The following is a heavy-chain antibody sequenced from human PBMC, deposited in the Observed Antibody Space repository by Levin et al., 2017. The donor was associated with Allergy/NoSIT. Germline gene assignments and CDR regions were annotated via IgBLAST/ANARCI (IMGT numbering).Heavy chain of an antibody. CDR1: GYSFPTYG. J-gene: IGHJ3*02. Sequence: ASVKVSCKVSGYSFPTYGISWVRQAPGQGPEWMGWISPYNDNTNYAQNLQDRIILTTDTSTSTAYMELRSLRSDDTAVYYCAREIQLERPHAFDIWGQGTMVTVSS. V-gene: IGHV1-18*01. CDR3: AREIQLERPHAFDI. D-gene: IGHD1-1*01. CDR2: ISPYNDNT.